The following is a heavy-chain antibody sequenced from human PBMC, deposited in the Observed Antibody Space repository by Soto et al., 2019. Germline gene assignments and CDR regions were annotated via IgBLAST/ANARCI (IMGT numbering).Heavy chain of an antibody. CDR1: GYNFASYW. J-gene: IGHJ4*02. V-gene: IGHV5-51*01. CDR3: ARALDGTIAPHYFDY. Sequence: PGESLKISCKGSGYNFASYWIGWVRQMPGKGLEWMGIIYPGDSDTRYSPSFQGQVTISADKSISTAYLQWSSLKAPDTAMYYCARALDGTIAPHYFDYWGQGTLVTVSS. D-gene: IGHD1-1*01. CDR2: IYPGDSDT.